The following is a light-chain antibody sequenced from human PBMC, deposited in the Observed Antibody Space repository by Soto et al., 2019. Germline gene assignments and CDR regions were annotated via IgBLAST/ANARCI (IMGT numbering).Light chain of an antibody. CDR3: AAWNDSLNGVV. CDR1: SSNIGSKT. CDR2: SNN. V-gene: IGLV1-44*01. Sequence: QSVLTQPPSASGTPGQRVTISCSGSSSNIGSKTVNWYQQLPGTAPKLLIYSNNQRPSGVPNRFSGSKSGTSASLAISGLQSEDEADYYCAAWNDSLNGVVFGGGTKVTLL. J-gene: IGLJ2*01.